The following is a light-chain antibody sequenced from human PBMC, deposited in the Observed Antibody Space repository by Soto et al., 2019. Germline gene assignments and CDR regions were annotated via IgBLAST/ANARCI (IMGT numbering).Light chain of an antibody. Sequence: EIVMTQSPATLSVSPGERATLSCRASQSVGSTLAWYQQKPGQAPRLLIYGASTRATGVPARFSGSGSGAEFTLAISSLQAEDLAVYYCQQYHGCPPLTFGGGTKVEIK. CDR2: GAS. V-gene: IGKV3-15*01. CDR1: QSVGST. J-gene: IGKJ4*01. CDR3: QQYHGCPPLT.